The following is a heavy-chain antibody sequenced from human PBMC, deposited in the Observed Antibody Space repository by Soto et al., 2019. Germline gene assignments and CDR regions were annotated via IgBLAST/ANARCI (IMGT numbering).Heavy chain of an antibody. CDR3: ARDRAGKPAAISYWFDP. CDR2: ISSNGGST. Sequence: PGGSLRLSCAASGFTFSSYAMHWVRQAPGKGLEYVSAISSNGGSTYYANSVKGRFTISRDNSKNTLYLQMGSLRAEDMAVYYCARDRAGKPAAISYWFDPWGQGTPVTVSS. J-gene: IGHJ5*02. V-gene: IGHV3-64*01. D-gene: IGHD2-2*01. CDR1: GFTFSSYA.